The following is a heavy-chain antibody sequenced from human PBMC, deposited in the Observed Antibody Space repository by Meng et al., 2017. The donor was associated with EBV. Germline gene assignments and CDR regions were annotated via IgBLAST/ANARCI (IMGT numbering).Heavy chain of an antibody. J-gene: IGHJ4*02. V-gene: IGHV1-2*06. D-gene: IGHD6-19*01. CDR2: INPNSGGT. CDR1: GYTFTGYY. CDR3: ARVGIAVAGTGDY. Sequence: VQLWTLGAEVTKPGASVKVSCKASGYTFTGYYMHWVRQAPGQGLEWMGRINPNSGGTNYAQKFQGRVTMTRDTSISTAYMELSRLRSDDTAVYYCARVGIAVAGTGDYWGQGTLVTVSS.